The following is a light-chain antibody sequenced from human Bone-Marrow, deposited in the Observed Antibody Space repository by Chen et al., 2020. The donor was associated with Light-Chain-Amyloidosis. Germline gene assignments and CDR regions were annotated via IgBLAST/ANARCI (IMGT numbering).Light chain of an antibody. CDR3: SSYTITNTLV. CDR1: SSDVGGDNH. V-gene: IGLV2-14*01. CDR2: EVT. J-gene: IGLJ1*01. Sequence: QSALTQPASVSGSPGQSLTIPSTGTSSDVGGDNHVSWYQQHPDKAPKLMIYEVTNRPSWVPDRFSGSKSDNTASLTISGLQTEDEADYFCSSYTITNTLVFGSGTRVTVL.